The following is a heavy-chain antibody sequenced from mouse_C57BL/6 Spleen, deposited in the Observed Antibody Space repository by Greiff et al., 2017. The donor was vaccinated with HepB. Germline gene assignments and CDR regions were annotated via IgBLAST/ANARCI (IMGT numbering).Heavy chain of an antibody. Sequence: EVQLQQSGPELVKPGASVKISCKASGYAFTGYYMNWVKQSPEKSLEWIGEINPSTGGTTYNQKFKAKATLTGDKSSSTAYMQLKSLTSEDSAVYYCARMGSYFDYWGQGTTLTVSS. V-gene: IGHV1-42*01. CDR2: INPSTGGT. CDR1: GYAFTGYY. CDR3: ARMGSYFDY. J-gene: IGHJ2*01. D-gene: IGHD4-1*01.